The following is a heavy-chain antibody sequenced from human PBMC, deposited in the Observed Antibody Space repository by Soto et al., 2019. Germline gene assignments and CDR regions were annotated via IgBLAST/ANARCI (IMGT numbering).Heavy chain of an antibody. CDR3: ARDSRNYRLSSRNWFDP. D-gene: IGHD1-7*01. J-gene: IGHJ5*02. CDR1: GYTFTGYY. V-gene: IGHV1-2*02. Sequence: ASVKVSCKASGYTFTGYYMHWVRQAPGQGLEWMGWINPNSGGTNYAQKFQGRVTMTRDTSISTAYMELSRLRSDDTAVYYCARDSRNYRLSSRNWFDPWGQGTLVTVSS. CDR2: INPNSGGT.